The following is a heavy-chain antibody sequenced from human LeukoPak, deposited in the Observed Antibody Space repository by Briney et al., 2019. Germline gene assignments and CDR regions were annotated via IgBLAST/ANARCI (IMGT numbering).Heavy chain of an antibody. V-gene: IGHV3-33*01. CDR3: ARGDCSSTSCYRSLDY. D-gene: IGHD2-2*01. CDR1: GFTVSSYG. J-gene: IGHJ4*02. Sequence: PGGSLRRSCAASGFTVSSYGMHWVRKAPGKGLEWVAVIWYDGSNKYYADSVKGRFTISRDNSKNTLYLQMNSLRAEDTAVYYCARGDCSSTSCYRSLDYWGQGTLVTVSS. CDR2: IWYDGSNK.